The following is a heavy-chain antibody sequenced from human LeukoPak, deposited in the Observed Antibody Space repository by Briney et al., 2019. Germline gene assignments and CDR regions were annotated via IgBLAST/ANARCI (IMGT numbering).Heavy chain of an antibody. CDR3: ARLRYFDWFQNPYYFDY. V-gene: IGHV4-59*08. D-gene: IGHD3-9*01. Sequence: SETLSLTCTVSGGSISSYYWSWIRQPPGKGLEWIGYIYYSGGTNYNPSLKSRVTISVDTSKNQFSLKLSSVTAADTAVYYCARLRYFDWFQNPYYFDYWGQGTLVTVSS. CDR2: IYYSGGT. J-gene: IGHJ4*02. CDR1: GGSISSYY.